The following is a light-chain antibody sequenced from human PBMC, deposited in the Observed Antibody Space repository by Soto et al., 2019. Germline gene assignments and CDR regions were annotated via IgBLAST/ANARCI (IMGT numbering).Light chain of an antibody. J-gene: IGKJ2*01. V-gene: IGKV3-20*01. CDR1: QSLSSSF. CDR2: GAS. Sequence: EIEMTQSPGTLSVSIGDRVTLTCRASQSLSSSFFAWYQQKPGQAPMLLMYGASNMDTGIPDRFSGSGSGTDFTLTISRLGPDDFAMYYCQQYGSSPYTFGLGAKLEIK. CDR3: QQYGSSPYT.